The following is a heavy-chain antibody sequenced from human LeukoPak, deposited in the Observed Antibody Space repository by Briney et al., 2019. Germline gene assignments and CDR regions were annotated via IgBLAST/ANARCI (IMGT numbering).Heavy chain of an antibody. Sequence: GGSLRLSCAASGFTFSGYAMNWVRQAPGKGLEWVSAISGSGGSAYYADSVKGRFTISRDNSKNTLYLQMNSLGAEDTAVYYCAKLLAMLRGVEIDFWGQGTLVTVSS. D-gene: IGHD3-10*01. J-gene: IGHJ4*02. CDR1: GFTFSGYA. CDR2: ISGSGGSA. V-gene: IGHV3-23*01. CDR3: AKLLAMLRGVEIDF.